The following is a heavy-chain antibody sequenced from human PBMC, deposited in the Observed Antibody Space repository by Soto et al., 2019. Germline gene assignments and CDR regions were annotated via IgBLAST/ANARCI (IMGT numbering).Heavy chain of an antibody. D-gene: IGHD3-3*01. CDR1: GYTFAGYY. V-gene: IGHV1-2*02. J-gene: IGHJ3*02. CDR2: INPNSGGT. CDR3: ASYDFWSGPGAFDI. Sequence: ASVKVSCKASGYTFAGYYMHWVRQAPGQGLEWMGWINPNSGGTNYAQKFQGRVTMTRDTSISTAYMELSRLRSDDTAVYYCASYDFWSGPGAFDIWGQGTMVTVSS.